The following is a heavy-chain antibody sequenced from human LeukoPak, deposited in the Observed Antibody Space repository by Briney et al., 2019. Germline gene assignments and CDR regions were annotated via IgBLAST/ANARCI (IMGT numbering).Heavy chain of an antibody. CDR1: GYSISSGYY. J-gene: IGHJ5*02. CDR3: ARGSTMVRGVIQAPRDNWFDP. D-gene: IGHD3-10*01. CDR2: IYHSGST. Sequence: SETLSLTCTVSGYSISSGYYWGWIRQPPGKGLEWIGSIYHSGSTYYNPSLKSRVTISVDTSKNQFSLKLSSVTAADTAVYYCARGSTMVRGVIQAPRDNWFDPWGQGTLVTVSS. V-gene: IGHV4-38-2*02.